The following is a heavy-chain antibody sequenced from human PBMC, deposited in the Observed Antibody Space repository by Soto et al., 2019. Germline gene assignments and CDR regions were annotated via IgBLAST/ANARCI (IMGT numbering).Heavy chain of an antibody. CDR1: GGTFSSYA. CDR2: IIPIFGTA. D-gene: IGHD3-10*01. V-gene: IGHV1-69*13. Sequence: ASVKVSCKASGGTFSSYAISWVRQAPGQGLEWMGGIIPIFGTANYAQKFQGRVTITADESTSTAYMELSSLRSEDTAVYYCARGMVRGVIKSPKGTWGQGTLVTVSS. J-gene: IGHJ5*02. CDR3: ARGMVRGVIKSPKGT.